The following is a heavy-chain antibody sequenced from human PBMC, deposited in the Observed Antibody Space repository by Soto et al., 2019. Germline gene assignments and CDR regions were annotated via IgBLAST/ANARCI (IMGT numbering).Heavy chain of an antibody. J-gene: IGHJ5*02. CDR2: IDWDDDK. D-gene: IGHD1-1*01. CDR1: GFSLSTSGMR. CDR3: AKTGTDGSWFDP. Sequence: GPTLVNPTQTLTLTCTFSGFSLSTSGMRVSWIRQPPGKALEWLARIDWDDDKYYRTSLKSRLTISKDTSKNQVVLTMTNMDPVDTATYYCAKTGTDGSWFDPWGQGTLVTVSS. V-gene: IGHV2-70*04.